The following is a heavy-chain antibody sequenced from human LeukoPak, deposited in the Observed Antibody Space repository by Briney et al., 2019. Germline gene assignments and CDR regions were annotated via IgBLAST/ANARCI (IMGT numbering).Heavy chain of an antibody. J-gene: IGHJ4*02. V-gene: IGHV3-30*04. CDR3: ARDDQRIGRFGVIIDY. Sequence: PGGSLRLSCAASGFTFSSYAMHWVRQAPGKGLEWVAVISYDGSNKYYADSVKGRFTISRDNSKNTLYLQMNSLRAEDTAVYYCARDDQRIGRFGVIIDYWGQGTLVTVSS. CDR2: ISYDGSNK. CDR1: GFTFSSYA. D-gene: IGHD3-10*01.